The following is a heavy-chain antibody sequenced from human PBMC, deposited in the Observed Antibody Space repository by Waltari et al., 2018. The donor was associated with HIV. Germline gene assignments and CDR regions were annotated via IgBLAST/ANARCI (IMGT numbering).Heavy chain of an antibody. Sequence: QVQLQESGPGLVKPSETLSLTCTVSGGSISSFYWSWIRQPPGKGLEWIGYIYSSGSTNYNPSLKSRVTVSVDTSKNQVSLRLSSVSAADTAVYYCAGSLHQLIFPLLFAHWGQGTLVTVSP. D-gene: IGHD2-2*01. CDR3: AGSLHQLIFPLLFAH. CDR1: GGSISSFY. V-gene: IGHV4-59*01. CDR2: IYSSGST. J-gene: IGHJ4*02.